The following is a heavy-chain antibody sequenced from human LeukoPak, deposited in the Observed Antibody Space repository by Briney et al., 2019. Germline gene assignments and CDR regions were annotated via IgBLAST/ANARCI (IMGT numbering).Heavy chain of an antibody. CDR1: GFTFGTYA. Sequence: GGPLSFSCASPGFTFGTYARTWSGQPQGRGLEWVSRFGSSGSRTYSTDSVKGRFTISTDNSKNTLLLQMNSLGAEDTAIYYRANMYSIFGHTEASHVSSFDYWGQGTLVTASS. D-gene: IGHD3-3*02. V-gene: IGHV3-23*01. CDR3: ANMYSIFGHTEASHVSSFDY. J-gene: IGHJ4*02. CDR2: FGSSGSRT.